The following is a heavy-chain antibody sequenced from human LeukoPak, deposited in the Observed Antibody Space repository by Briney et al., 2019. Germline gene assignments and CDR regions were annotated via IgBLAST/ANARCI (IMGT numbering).Heavy chain of an antibody. CDR1: GYTFTGYY. CDR2: INPNSGGT. V-gene: IGHV1-2*02. Sequence: ASVKVSCKASGYTFTGYYMHWVRQAPGQGLEWMGWINPNSGGTNYAQKFQGRVTMTRDTSISTAYMELSRLRSDDTAVYYCATLYYYDSSGYDTPFDYWGQGTLVTVSS. D-gene: IGHD3-22*01. J-gene: IGHJ4*02. CDR3: ATLYYYDSSGYDTPFDY.